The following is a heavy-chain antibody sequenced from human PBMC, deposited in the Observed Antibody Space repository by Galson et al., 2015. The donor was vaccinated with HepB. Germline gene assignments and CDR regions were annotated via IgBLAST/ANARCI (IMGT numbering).Heavy chain of an antibody. CDR1: GYSFTSYW. CDR3: ARPFYGSGRHRTPIDAFDV. J-gene: IGHJ3*01. D-gene: IGHD3-10*01. CDR2: IYPGDSDT. Sequence: QSGAEVTKPGESLKISCKGSGYSFTSYWIGWVRQMPGKGLEWMGIIYPGDSDTRYSPSFQGQVTISADKSISTAYLQWSSLKASDTAMYYCARPFYGSGRHRTPIDAFDVWGQGTMVTVSS. V-gene: IGHV5-51*01.